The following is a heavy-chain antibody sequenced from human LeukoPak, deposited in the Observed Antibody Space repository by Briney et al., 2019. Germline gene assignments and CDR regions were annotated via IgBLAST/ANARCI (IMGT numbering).Heavy chain of an antibody. V-gene: IGHV3-48*03. CDR3: ARYRGRWEHLYN. Sequence: PGGXXXXSCAAXGFTXSSYEMNWVRQAPGKGLEWVSYISSSGSTIYYADSVKGRFTISRDNAKNSLYLQMNSLRAEDTAVYYCARYRGRWEHLYNWGQGTLVTVSS. CDR1: GFTXSSYE. J-gene: IGHJ4*02. D-gene: IGHD1-26*01. CDR2: ISSSGSTI.